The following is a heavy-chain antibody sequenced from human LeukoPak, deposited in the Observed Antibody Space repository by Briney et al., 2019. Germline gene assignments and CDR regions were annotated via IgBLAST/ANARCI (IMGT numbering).Heavy chain of an antibody. D-gene: IGHD5-18*01. J-gene: IGHJ4*02. CDR1: GGSFSGYY. CDR3: ARGSHSYGYRPFDY. Sequence: SETLSLTCAVYGGSFSGYYWSWIRQPPGKGLEWIGEIDHSGSTNYNPSLKSRVTISVDTSKNQFSLKLSSVTAADTAAYYCARGSHSYGYRPFDYWGQGTLVTVSS. CDR2: IDHSGST. V-gene: IGHV4-34*01.